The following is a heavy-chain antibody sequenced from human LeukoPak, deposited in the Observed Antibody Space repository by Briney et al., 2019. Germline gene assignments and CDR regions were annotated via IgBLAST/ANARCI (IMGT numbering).Heavy chain of an antibody. V-gene: IGHV1-69*04. Sequence: SVKVSCKASGGTFSSYAISWVRQAPGQGLEWMGRIIPILGIAHYAQKFQGRVTITADKSTSTAYMELSSLRSEDTAVYYCATDYYDSSGYYYVAFDIWGQGTVVTVSS. CDR1: GGTFSSYA. CDR2: IIPILGIA. CDR3: ATDYYDSSGYYYVAFDI. D-gene: IGHD3-22*01. J-gene: IGHJ3*02.